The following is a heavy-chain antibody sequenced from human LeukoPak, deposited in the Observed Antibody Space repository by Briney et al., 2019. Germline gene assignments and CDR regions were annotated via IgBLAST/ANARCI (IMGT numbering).Heavy chain of an antibody. CDR1: GFTFSSYS. D-gene: IGHD3-10*01. CDR2: ISSSSSYI. V-gene: IGHV3-21*01. J-gene: IGHJ4*02. CDR3: AKGLRAVVRDAAHY. Sequence: TGGSLRLSCAASGFTFSSYSMNWVRQAPGKGLEWVSSISSSSSYIYYADSVKGRFTISRDNAKNSLYLQMNSLRAEDTAVYYCAKGLRAVVRDAAHYWGQGTLVTVSS.